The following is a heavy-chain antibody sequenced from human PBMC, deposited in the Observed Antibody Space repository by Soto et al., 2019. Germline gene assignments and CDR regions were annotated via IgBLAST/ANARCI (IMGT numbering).Heavy chain of an antibody. CDR2: INPSGGST. CDR3: ARGDIVVVPAAYNWFDP. D-gene: IGHD2-2*01. CDR1: GYTFTSYY. Sequence: ASVKVSFKASGYTFTSYYIHWGRRAPGQGLEWMGIINPSGGSTSYAQKFQGRVTMTRDTSTSTVYMELSSLRSEDTAVYYCARGDIVVVPAAYNWFDPWGQGTLVTVSS. V-gene: IGHV1-46*01. J-gene: IGHJ5*02.